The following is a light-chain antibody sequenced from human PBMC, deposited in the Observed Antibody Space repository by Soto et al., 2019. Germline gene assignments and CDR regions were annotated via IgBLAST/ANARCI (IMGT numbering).Light chain of an antibody. CDR3: NSYTPSRTLV. CDR2: EVS. V-gene: IGLV2-14*01. Sequence: QSVLTQPASVSGSPGQSITISCTGTSSDIGTYDYVSWYQQHPGKAPKLIIYEVSNRPSGVSNRFSGSKSGNTASLTISGLQAEDEADYYCNSYTPSRTLVFDGGTKLTVL. CDR1: SSDIGTYDY. J-gene: IGLJ2*01.